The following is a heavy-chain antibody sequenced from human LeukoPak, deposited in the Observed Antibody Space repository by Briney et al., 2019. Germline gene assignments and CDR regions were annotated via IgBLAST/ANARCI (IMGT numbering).Heavy chain of an antibody. Sequence: SETLSLTCTVSGGSISNSGYYWGWIRRPPGKGLEWIGTIYYRGSTYYNSSLKSRVTISVDTSKNQSSLRLTSVTAADTAVYYCARLAYSGSYPNYFDYWGQGTLVTVSS. CDR3: ARLAYSGSYPNYFDY. CDR2: IYYRGST. D-gene: IGHD1-26*01. V-gene: IGHV4-39*01. CDR1: GGSISNSGYY. J-gene: IGHJ4*02.